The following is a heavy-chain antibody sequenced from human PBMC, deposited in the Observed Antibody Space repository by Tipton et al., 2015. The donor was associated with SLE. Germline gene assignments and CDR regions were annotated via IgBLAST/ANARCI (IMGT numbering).Heavy chain of an antibody. Sequence: TLSLTCTVSGVSFSTDSYFWGWIRQPPGKGLEWIGSVYYTGSTFYNPSLKSRVTISVDTSKKQFSLRLGFMTAADTAVYYCARALTTVIQGIIAFDSWAQGTLVIVSS. CDR1: GVSFSTDSYF. CDR2: VYYTGST. J-gene: IGHJ4*02. D-gene: IGHD3-22*01. V-gene: IGHV4-39*07. CDR3: ARALTTVIQGIIAFDS.